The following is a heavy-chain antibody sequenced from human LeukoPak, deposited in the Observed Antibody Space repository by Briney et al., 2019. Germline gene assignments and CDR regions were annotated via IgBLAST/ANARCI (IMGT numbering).Heavy chain of an antibody. CDR1: GFTFSSYS. CDR3: ARSGTKTSPPNY. J-gene: IGHJ4*02. CDR2: ISSSSSYI. Sequence: GGSLRLSCAASGFTFSSYSMNWVRQAPGKGLEWVSSISSSSSYIYYADSVKGRFTISRDNAKNSLYLQMNSLRAEDTAVYYCARSGTKTSPPNYWGQGTLVTVSS. V-gene: IGHV3-21*01. D-gene: IGHD1-26*01.